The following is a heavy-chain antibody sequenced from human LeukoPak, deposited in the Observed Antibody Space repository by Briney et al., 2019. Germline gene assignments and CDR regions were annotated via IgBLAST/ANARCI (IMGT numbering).Heavy chain of an antibody. D-gene: IGHD3-10*01. CDR3: ARHRYYYGSGSYYYYMDV. CDR2: INHSGST. J-gene: IGHJ6*03. CDR1: GGSFSGYY. Sequence: SETLSLTCAVYGGSFSGYYWGWIRKPPGKGLEWIGEINHSGSTNYNPSLKSRATISVDTSKNQFSLKLSSVTAAVTAVYYGARHRYYYGSGSYYYYMDVWGKGTAVTVSS. V-gene: IGHV4-34*01.